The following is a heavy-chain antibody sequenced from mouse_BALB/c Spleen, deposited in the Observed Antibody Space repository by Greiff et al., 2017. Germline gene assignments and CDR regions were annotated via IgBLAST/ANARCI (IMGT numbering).Heavy chain of an antibody. Sequence: EVMLVESGGGLVQPGGSRKLSCAASGFTFSSFGMHWVRQAPEKGLEWVAYISSGSSTIYYADTVKGRFTISRDNPKNTLFLQMTSLRSEDTAMYYCARGKKTYYGNYDAMDYWGQGTSVTVSS. V-gene: IGHV5-17*02. CDR2: ISSGSSTI. J-gene: IGHJ4*01. CDR1: GFTFSSFG. D-gene: IGHD2-10*01. CDR3: ARGKKTYYGNYDAMDY.